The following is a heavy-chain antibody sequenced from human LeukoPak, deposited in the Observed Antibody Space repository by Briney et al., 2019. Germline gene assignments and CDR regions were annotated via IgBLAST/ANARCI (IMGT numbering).Heavy chain of an antibody. Sequence: GGSLRLSCAASGFTFSSYAMSWVRQAPGKGLEWVSAISGSGGSTYYADSVKGRFTISRDNSKSTLYLQMGSLRAEDMALYYCARGDSLPVLDYWGQGILVSVSS. V-gene: IGHV3-23*01. CDR2: ISGSGGST. CDR1: GFTFSSYA. J-gene: IGHJ4*02. D-gene: IGHD3-22*01. CDR3: ARGDSLPVLDY.